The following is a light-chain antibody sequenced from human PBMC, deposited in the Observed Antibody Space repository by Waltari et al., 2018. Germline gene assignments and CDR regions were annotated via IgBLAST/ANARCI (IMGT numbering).Light chain of an antibody. CDR3: QQSYTSLLFT. V-gene: IGKV1-39*01. Sequence: DVQMTQSPSSLSASVGDRVTITCRASQSIGNLLNWYQQKPGQAPKLLVYTASTLQIGVTSRFSGSGTGTDFNLTISGLQREDFATYYCQQSYTSLLFTFGPGTKVD. CDR2: TAS. CDR1: QSIGNL. J-gene: IGKJ3*01.